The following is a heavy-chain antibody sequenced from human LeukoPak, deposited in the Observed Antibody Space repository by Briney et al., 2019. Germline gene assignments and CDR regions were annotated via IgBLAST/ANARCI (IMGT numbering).Heavy chain of an antibody. CDR2: INPSGGST. J-gene: IGHJ6*03. D-gene: IGHD2-15*01. Sequence: ASAKVSCKASGYTFTSYYMHWVRQAPGQGLEWMGIINPSGGSTSYAQKFQGRVTMTRDMSTSTVYMERSSLRSEDTAVYYCAREYCSGGSCYSGRHYYYYYYMDVWGKGTTVTVSS. V-gene: IGHV1-46*01. CDR1: GYTFTSYY. CDR3: AREYCSGGSCYSGRHYYYYYYMDV.